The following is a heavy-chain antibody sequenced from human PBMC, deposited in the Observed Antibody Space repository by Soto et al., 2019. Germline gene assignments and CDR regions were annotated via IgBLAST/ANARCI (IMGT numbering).Heavy chain of an antibody. Sequence: QVQLVQSGAEGKKPGSSVKVSCKASGGTFSSYAISWVRQAPGQGLEWMGGIIPIFGTANYAQKFQGRVTITADESTSTAYMELISLRSEDTAVYYCARWDTALFDYYGMDVWGQGTTVTVSS. CDR3: ARWDTALFDYYGMDV. D-gene: IGHD5-18*01. V-gene: IGHV1-69*01. J-gene: IGHJ6*02. CDR1: GGTFSSYA. CDR2: IIPIFGTA.